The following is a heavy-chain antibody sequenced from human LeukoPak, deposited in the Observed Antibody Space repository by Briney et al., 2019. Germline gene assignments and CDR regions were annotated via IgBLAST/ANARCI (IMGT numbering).Heavy chain of an antibody. D-gene: IGHD3-10*01. J-gene: IGHJ4*02. CDR3: ARDYLLSGSGSRIFDY. CDR2: ISSSSSYI. V-gene: IGHV3-21*01. Sequence: GGSLRLSCAVSGFTFSSYSMNWVRQAPGKGLEWVSSISSSSSYIYYADSVKGRFTISRDNAKNSLYLQMNSLRAEDTAVYYCARDYLLSGSGSRIFDYWGQGTLVTVSS. CDR1: GFTFSSYS.